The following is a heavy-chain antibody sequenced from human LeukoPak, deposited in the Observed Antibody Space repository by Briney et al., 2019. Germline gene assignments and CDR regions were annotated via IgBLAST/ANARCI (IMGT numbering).Heavy chain of an antibody. J-gene: IGHJ4*02. CDR1: GSTFTSYG. CDR2: ISAYNGNT. CDR3: ASSGSSWYVFDY. D-gene: IGHD6-13*01. V-gene: IGHV1-18*01. Sequence: ASVKVSCKASGSTFTSYGISWVRQAPGQGLEWMGWISAYNGNTNYAQKLQGRVTMTTDTSTSTAYMELRSLRSDDTAVYYCASSGSSWYVFDYWGRGTLVTVSS.